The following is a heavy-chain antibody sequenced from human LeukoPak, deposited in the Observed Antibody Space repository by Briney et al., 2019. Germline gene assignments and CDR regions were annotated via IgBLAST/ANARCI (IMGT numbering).Heavy chain of an antibody. D-gene: IGHD3-22*01. CDR3: ARDSNYYDSSGYYHDAFDI. CDR2: IYYSGST. CDR1: GGSISSYY. V-gene: IGHV4-59*01. Sequence: SETLSLTCTVSGGSISSYYWSWIRQPPGKGLEWIGYIYYSGSTNYNPSLKSRVTISVDTSKNQFSLKLSSVTAADTAVYYCARDSNYYDSSGYYHDAFDIWGQGTMVTASS. J-gene: IGHJ3*02.